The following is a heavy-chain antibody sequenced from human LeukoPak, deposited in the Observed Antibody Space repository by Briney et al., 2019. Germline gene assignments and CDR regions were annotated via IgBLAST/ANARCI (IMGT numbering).Heavy chain of an antibody. Sequence: GASVKVSCKVSGYTLTELSMHWVRQAPGKGLEWMGGFDPEDGETIYAQKFQVRVTMTPDTSTDTAYMELSSLRSEDTAVYYCATVRSGSYPPQYNGFEPWGQGTLVTVSS. CDR1: GYTLTELS. J-gene: IGHJ5*02. CDR3: ATVRSGSYPPQYNGFEP. CDR2: FDPEDGET. V-gene: IGHV1-24*01. D-gene: IGHD1-26*01.